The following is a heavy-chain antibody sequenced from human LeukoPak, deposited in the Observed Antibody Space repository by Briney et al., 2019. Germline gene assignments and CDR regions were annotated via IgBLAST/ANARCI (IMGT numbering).Heavy chain of an antibody. CDR2: IIPILGIA. CDR1: GGTFSSYA. D-gene: IGHD3-22*01. V-gene: IGHV1-69*04. J-gene: IGHJ4*02. CDR3: AREIRYYYDSSGYYPFDY. Sequence: GASVKVSCKASGGTFSSYAISWVRQAPGQGLEWMGRIIPILGIANYAQKFQGRVTITADKSTSTAYMELSSLRSDDTAVYYCAREIRYYYDSSGYYPFDYWGQGTLVTVSS.